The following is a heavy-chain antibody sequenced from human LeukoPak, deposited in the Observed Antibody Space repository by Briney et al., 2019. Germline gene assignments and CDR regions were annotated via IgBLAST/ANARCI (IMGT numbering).Heavy chain of an antibody. CDR3: ARGFRNSSGWYNPIVPSWYYFGY. CDR2: IYHSGST. Sequence: SETLSLTCAVSGGSISSGGYSWSWIRQPPGKGLEWIGYIYHSGSTYYNPSLKSRVTISVDRSKNQFSLKLSSVTAADTAVYYCARGFRNSSGWYNPIVPSWYYFGYWGQGTLVTASS. D-gene: IGHD6-19*01. V-gene: IGHV4-30-2*01. CDR1: GGSISSGGYS. J-gene: IGHJ4*02.